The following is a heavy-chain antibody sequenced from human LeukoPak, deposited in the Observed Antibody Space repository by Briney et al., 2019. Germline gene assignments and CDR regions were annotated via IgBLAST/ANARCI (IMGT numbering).Heavy chain of an antibody. Sequence: PSETLSLTCTVSGGSIISYYWRWIRQPPGKGLEWIGYIYYSGSTNYNPSLKSRVTISVDTSKNQFSVKLSSVTAADTAVYYCARGLTTVTTWGAFDIWGQGTMVTVSS. J-gene: IGHJ3*02. CDR2: IYYSGST. CDR3: ARGLTTVTTWGAFDI. D-gene: IGHD4-17*01. CDR1: GGSIISYY. V-gene: IGHV4-59*01.